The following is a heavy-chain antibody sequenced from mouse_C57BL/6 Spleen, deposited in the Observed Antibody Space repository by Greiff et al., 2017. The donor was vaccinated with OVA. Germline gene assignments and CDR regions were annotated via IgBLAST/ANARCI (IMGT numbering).Heavy chain of an antibody. CDR2: ISYDGSN. CDR3: ARDIGHLDY. CDR1: GYSITSCYF. Sequence: EVQVVESGPGLVKPSQSLSLTCSVSGYSITSCYFWYWIRQSPGNKLEWMGYISYDGSNNYNPSLKNRISITRDTSKNQFFLKLNSMTTEDTATYYCARDIGHLDYRGQGTTLTVAS. D-gene: IGHD3-1*01. V-gene: IGHV3-6*01. J-gene: IGHJ2*01.